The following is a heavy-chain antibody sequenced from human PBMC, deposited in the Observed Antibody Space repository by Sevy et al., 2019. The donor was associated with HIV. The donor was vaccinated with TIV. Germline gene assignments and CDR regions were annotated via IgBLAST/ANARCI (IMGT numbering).Heavy chain of an antibody. CDR3: ARAPGELDY. Sequence: SGTLSLTCTVSGGSISSYYWSWIRQPPGKGLEWIGYIYYSGSTNYNPSLKSRVTISVDTSKNQFSLKLSSVTAADTAVYYCARAPGELDYWGQGTLVTVSS. V-gene: IGHV4-59*01. D-gene: IGHD2-21*01. CDR2: IYYSGST. J-gene: IGHJ4*02. CDR1: GGSISSYY.